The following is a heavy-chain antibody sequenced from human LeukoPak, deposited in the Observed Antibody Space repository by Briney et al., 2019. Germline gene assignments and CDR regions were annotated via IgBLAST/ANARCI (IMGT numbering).Heavy chain of an antibody. Sequence: GASVKVSCKASGYTFTVFYMHWVRQAPGQGLEWMGWINPNSGGTNYAQKFQGRVTMTRDTSISTAYMELSRLRSDDTAVYYFARESSSVIDYWGQGTLVTVSS. D-gene: IGHD2-15*01. CDR1: GYTFTVFY. CDR2: INPNSGGT. V-gene: IGHV1-2*02. J-gene: IGHJ4*02. CDR3: ARESSSVIDY.